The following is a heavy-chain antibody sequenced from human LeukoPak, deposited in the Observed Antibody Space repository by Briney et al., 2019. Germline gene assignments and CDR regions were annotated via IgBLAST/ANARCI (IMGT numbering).Heavy chain of an antibody. J-gene: IGHJ6*03. CDR3: ARLYGSGSYYNDYYYYYMDV. CDR2: INHSGST. Sequence: SETLSLTCAVYGGSFSGYYWSWIRQPPGKGLEWIGEINHSGSTNYNPSLKSRVTISVDTSKNQFSLKLSSVTAADTAVYYCARLYGSGSYYNDYYYYYMDVWGKGTTVTISS. V-gene: IGHV4-34*01. CDR1: GGSFSGYY. D-gene: IGHD3-10*01.